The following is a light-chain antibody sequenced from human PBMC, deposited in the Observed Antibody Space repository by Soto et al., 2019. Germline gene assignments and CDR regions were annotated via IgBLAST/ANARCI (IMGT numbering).Light chain of an antibody. Sequence: EIMMTQSPATLSVSPGERATLPCRASQSVSSSLAWYQQKPGQAPRLLIYGASTRATGIPARFSGSGSGTEFTLTINSLQSEDFAVYYCQQYNNWWTFGQGTKVDIK. CDR1: QSVSSS. V-gene: IGKV3-15*01. CDR2: GAS. J-gene: IGKJ1*01. CDR3: QQYNNWWT.